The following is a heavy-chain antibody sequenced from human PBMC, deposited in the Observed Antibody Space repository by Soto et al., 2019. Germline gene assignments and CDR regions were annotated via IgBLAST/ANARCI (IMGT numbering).Heavy chain of an antibody. Sequence: GASVKVSCKASGGTFSSYAISWVRQAPGQGLEWMGGIIPIFGTANYAQKFQGRVTITADESTSTAYMELSSLRSEDTAVYYCARDLFSTQSSLHHYRMDVSGQGTTVTV. D-gene: IGHD3-10*01. CDR2: IIPIFGTA. CDR1: GGTFSSYA. J-gene: IGHJ6*02. V-gene: IGHV1-69*13. CDR3: ARDLFSTQSSLHHYRMDV.